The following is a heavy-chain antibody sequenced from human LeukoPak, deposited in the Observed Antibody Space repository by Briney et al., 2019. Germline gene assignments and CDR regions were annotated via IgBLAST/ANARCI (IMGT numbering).Heavy chain of an antibody. V-gene: IGHV3-21*01. D-gene: IGHD2-2*01. CDR3: ARVGCSSTNCYDFDY. CDR2: ISSSSSYI. CDR1: GFTFSTYG. Sequence: GGSLRLSCAASGFTFSTYGMNWVRQAPGKGLEWVSSISSSSSYIYYADSVKGRFTISRDNAKNSLYLQLNSLRAEDTAVYYCARVGCSSTNCYDFDYWGQGTLSPSPQ. J-gene: IGHJ4*02.